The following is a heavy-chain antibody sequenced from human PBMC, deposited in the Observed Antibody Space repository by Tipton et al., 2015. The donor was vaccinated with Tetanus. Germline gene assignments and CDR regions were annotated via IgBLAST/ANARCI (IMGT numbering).Heavy chain of an antibody. J-gene: IGHJ4*02. V-gene: IGHV4-31*03. CDR3: ARELLPAMGGVGH. Sequence: TLSLTCTVSGGSVTSGDHYWCWIRQHPGKGLEWIGRIYYSGSSYQNPSLRSRLIISIDPSKNLFSLERKSVTPADSAVCYSARELLPAMGGVGHWGQGTLVTVS. CDR1: GGSVTSGDHY. CDR2: IYYSGSS. D-gene: IGHD5-18*01.